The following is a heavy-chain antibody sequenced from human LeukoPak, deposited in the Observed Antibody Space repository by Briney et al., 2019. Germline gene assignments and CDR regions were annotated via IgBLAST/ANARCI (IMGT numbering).Heavy chain of an antibody. CDR3: ARSGHCSGTSCYAEGLDY. CDR1: GFTFSSYA. J-gene: IGHJ4*02. Sequence: GGSLRLSCAASGFTFSSYAMSWVLQAPGKGLEWVSAISGSGGSTYYADSVKGRFTISRDNSKNTLYLQMNSLRAEDTAVYYCARSGHCSGTSCYAEGLDYWGQGTLVTVSS. V-gene: IGHV3-23*01. CDR2: ISGSGGST. D-gene: IGHD2-2*01.